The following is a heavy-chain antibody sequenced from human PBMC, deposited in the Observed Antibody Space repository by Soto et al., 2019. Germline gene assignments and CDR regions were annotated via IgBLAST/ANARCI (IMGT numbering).Heavy chain of an antibody. CDR3: AKSSGTWSYYFDY. CDR1: GFTFSSYA. J-gene: IGHJ4*02. Sequence: GGSLRLSCAGSGFTFSSYAIRWVRPAPGKGLERVSGITGSGSDTYYAESVKGRFTISRDNSKNIVYLQMNSLRAEDTAVYYCAKSSGTWSYYFDYWGQGTLVTVSS. D-gene: IGHD3-10*01. V-gene: IGHV3-23*01. CDR2: ITGSGSDT.